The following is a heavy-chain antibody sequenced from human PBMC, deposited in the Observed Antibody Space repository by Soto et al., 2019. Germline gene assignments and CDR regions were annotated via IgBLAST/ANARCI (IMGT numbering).Heavy chain of an antibody. CDR3: ARGGAATVTYYYMDV. D-gene: IGHD4-17*01. CDR1: GFTFDDYA. Sequence: GGSLRLSCAASGFTFDDYAMHWVRQAPGKGLEWVSGISWNSGTIGYADSVKGRFTISRENAKKFLNLQMKSPRADDTSLYYCARGGAATVTYYYMDVWGKGTTVTVSS. J-gene: IGHJ6*03. CDR2: ISWNSGTI. V-gene: IGHV3-9*01.